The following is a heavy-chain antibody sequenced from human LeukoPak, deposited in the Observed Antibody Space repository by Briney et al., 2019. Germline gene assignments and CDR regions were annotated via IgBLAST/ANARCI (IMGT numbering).Heavy chain of an antibody. CDR1: GFTFSNAW. V-gene: IGHV3-7*01. CDR2: INQDGSTK. Sequence: SGGSLRLSCAASGFTFSNAWMAWVRQAPGKGLEWVANINQDGSTKQYVDSVRGRFTISRDNAKNSLYLQMNSLRAEDMGLYHCARDMKGSLDYWGQGTLVTVSS. D-gene: IGHD3-16*01. J-gene: IGHJ4*02. CDR3: ARDMKGSLDY.